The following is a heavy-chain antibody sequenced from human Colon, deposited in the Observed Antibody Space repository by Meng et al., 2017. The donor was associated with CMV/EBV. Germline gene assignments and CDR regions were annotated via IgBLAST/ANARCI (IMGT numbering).Heavy chain of an antibody. Sequence: SETLSLTCSVSGESMTSHYWTWIRQPPGKGLEWMGHVYYSGSATYSPSLRSRISISVDMSKNQFSLKLRSVTAADTAMYFCARGLGHASNNSQDYWGQGTLVTVSS. CDR2: VYYSGSA. CDR1: GESMTSHY. CDR3: ARGLGHASNNSQDY. V-gene: IGHV4-59*11. D-gene: IGHD1-1*01. J-gene: IGHJ4*02.